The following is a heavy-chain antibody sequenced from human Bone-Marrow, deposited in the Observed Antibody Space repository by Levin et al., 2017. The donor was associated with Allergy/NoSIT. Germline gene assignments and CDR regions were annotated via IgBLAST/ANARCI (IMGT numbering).Heavy chain of an antibody. Sequence: HSGGSLRLSCAASGFSFSDYGMHWVRQAPGKGLEWLSVISYGGSESFYADSVKGRFTISRDNSKNSLYLQMNSLRPEDTAMYYCARDPKYYASRSFWGLVDYWGQGTLVTVSS. CDR3: ARDPKYYASRSFWGLVDY. CDR1: GFSFSDYG. V-gene: IGHV3-30-3*01. CDR2: ISYGGSES. J-gene: IGHJ4*02. D-gene: IGHD3-16*01.